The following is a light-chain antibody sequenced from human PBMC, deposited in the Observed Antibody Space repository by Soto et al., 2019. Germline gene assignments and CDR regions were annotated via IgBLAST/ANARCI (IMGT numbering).Light chain of an antibody. CDR2: AAS. V-gene: IGKV1-16*01. J-gene: IGKJ2*01. CDR3: QQYDRYSYA. CDR1: QDINNY. Sequence: DIQMTQSPSSLSASVGDSVTITCRASQDINNYLAWFQQKPGRDPKSLIYAASSLQSGVPSRFSGSGSETDFTLTISTLEPEDFAIYYCQQYDRYSYAFGQGTKLEIK.